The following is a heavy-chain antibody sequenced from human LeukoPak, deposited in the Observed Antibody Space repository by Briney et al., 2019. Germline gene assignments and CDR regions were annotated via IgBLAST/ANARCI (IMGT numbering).Heavy chain of an antibody. V-gene: IGHV1-2*02. CDR3: ARGAYYYDSSGHYPMFEY. J-gene: IGHJ4*02. Sequence: ASVTVSCKASGHTFTGYYMHWVRQAPGQGLEWMGWINTNSGGTNSAQKFQGRVTMTRDTSISTVYMELSRLRSDDTAVYYCARGAYYYDSSGHYPMFEYWGQGTLVTVSS. CDR1: GHTFTGYY. D-gene: IGHD3-22*01. CDR2: INTNSGGT.